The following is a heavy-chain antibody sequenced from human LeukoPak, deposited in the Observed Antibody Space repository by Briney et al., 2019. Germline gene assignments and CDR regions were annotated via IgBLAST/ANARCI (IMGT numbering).Heavy chain of an antibody. CDR1: GFTFSSYS. CDR3: ARAPTGVTTSGNY. Sequence: GGSLRLSCAASGFTFSSYSMNWVRQALGKGLEWVSSISSSSSYIYYADSVKGRFTISRDNAKNSLYLQMNSLRAEDTAVYYCARAPTGVTTSGNYWGQGTLVTVSS. V-gene: IGHV3-21*01. J-gene: IGHJ4*02. D-gene: IGHD4-17*01. CDR2: ISSSSSYI.